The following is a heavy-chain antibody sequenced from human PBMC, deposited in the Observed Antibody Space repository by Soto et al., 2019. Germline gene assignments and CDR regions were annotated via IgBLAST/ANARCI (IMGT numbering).Heavy chain of an antibody. CDR3: ARVSPDGEYGDYADLPYYYYGMDV. CDR1: GGTFSSYA. CDR2: IIPIFGTA. D-gene: IGHD4-17*01. V-gene: IGHV1-69*12. J-gene: IGHJ6*02. Sequence: QVQLVQSGAEVKKPGSSVKVSCKASGGTFSSYASSWVRQAPGQGLEWMGGIIPIFGTANYAQKFQGRVTITADESTSTAYMELSSLRAEDTAVYYCARVSPDGEYGDYADLPYYYYGMDVWGQGTTVTVSS.